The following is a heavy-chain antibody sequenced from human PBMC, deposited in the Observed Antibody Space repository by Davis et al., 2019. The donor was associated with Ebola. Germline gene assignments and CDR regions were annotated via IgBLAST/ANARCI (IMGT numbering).Heavy chain of an antibody. D-gene: IGHD2-15*01. CDR2: IYYSGST. CDR3: ARPGYCSGGSCYYNWFDP. CDR1: GGSISSYY. J-gene: IGHJ5*02. Sequence: SETLSLTCTVSGGSISSYYWSWIRQPPGKGLEWIGSIYYSGSTYYNPSLKSRVTISVDTSKNQFSLKLSSVTAADTAVYYCARPGYCSGGSCYYNWFDPWGQGTLVTVSS. V-gene: IGHV4-59*05.